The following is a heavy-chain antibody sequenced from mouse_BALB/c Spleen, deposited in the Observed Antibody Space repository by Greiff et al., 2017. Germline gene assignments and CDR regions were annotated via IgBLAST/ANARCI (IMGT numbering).Heavy chain of an antibody. J-gene: IGHJ4*01. CDR2: IRSKSNNYAT. V-gene: IGHV10-1*02. CDR3: VRQSGNYDYYAMDY. Sequence: EVHLVESGGGLVQPKGSLKLSCAASGFTFNTYAMNWVRQAPGKGLEWVARIRSKSNNYATYYADSVKDRFTISRDDSQSMLYLQMNNLKTEDTAMYYCVRQSGNYDYYAMDYWGQGTSVTVSS. D-gene: IGHD2-1*01. CDR1: GFTFNTYA.